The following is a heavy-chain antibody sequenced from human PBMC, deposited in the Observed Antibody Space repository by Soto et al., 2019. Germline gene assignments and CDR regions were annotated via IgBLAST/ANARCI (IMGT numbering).Heavy chain of an antibody. V-gene: IGHV4-61*01. CDR1: GGSISSSTYY. J-gene: IGHJ6*02. CDR2: IYYSGST. D-gene: IGHD3-10*01. CDR3: AGNPIYYYGSGSYSPYYYYYGMDV. Sequence: PSETLSLTCTVSGGSISSSTYYWSWMRQPTGQGREGIACIYYSGSTNYNPSLKSRVTISVDTSKNQFSLKLSSVTAADTAVYYCAGNPIYYYGSGSYSPYYYYYGMDVWGQGTTVTVSS.